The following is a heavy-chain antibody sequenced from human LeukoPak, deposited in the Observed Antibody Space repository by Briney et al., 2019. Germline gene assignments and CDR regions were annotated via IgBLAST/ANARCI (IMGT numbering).Heavy chain of an antibody. CDR2: ISGSGGST. D-gene: IGHD3-22*01. CDR3: ASGSGGYSYDMSPYYYDSSGYYPFDC. CDR1: GFTFSSYA. J-gene: IGHJ4*02. Sequence: GGSLRLSCAASGFTFSSYAMSWVRQAPGKGLEWVSAISGSGGSTYYADSVKGRFTISRDNSKNTLYLQMNSLRAEDTAVYYCASGSGGYSYDMSPYYYDSSGYYPFDCWGQGTLVTVSS. V-gene: IGHV3-23*01.